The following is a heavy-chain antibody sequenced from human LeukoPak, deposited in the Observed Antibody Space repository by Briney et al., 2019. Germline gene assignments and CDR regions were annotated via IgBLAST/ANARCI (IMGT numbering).Heavy chain of an antibody. V-gene: IGHV3-74*01. J-gene: IGHJ4*02. CDR2: INSDGSST. CDR1: GFTFNNYA. Sequence: GGSLRLSCAASGFTFNNYAMNWVRQAPGKGLVWVSRINSDGSSTSYADSVKGRFTISRDNAKNTLYLQMNSLRAEDTAVYYCARDENYYDSSGYYDYWGQGTLVTVSS. D-gene: IGHD3-22*01. CDR3: ARDENYYDSSGYYDY.